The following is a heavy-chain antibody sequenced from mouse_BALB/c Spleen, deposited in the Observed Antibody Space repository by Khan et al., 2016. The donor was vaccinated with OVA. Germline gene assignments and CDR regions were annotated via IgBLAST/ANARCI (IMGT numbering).Heavy chain of an antibody. CDR3: ASGRKYGNFDY. CDR2: INTETGEP. Sequence: QIQLVQSGPELKKPGETVKISCKASGYTFTDYSMHWVKQAPGKGLKWMGWINTETGEPTYADDFKGRFAFSLETSASTAYLQINNLKNEDTATYFWASGRKYGNFDYWGQGTTLTVSS. V-gene: IGHV9-2-1*01. CDR1: GYTFTDYS. J-gene: IGHJ2*01. D-gene: IGHD2-10*02.